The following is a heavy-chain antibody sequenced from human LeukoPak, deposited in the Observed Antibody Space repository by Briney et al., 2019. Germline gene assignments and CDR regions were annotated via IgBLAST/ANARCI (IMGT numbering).Heavy chain of an antibody. CDR3: ARRSGGHSYGLGY. CDR2: INHSGST. CDR1: GGSFSGYY. D-gene: IGHD5-18*01. V-gene: IGHV4-34*01. Sequence: SSETLSLTCAVYGGSFSGYYWSSIRQPPGKGLEWIGEINHSGSTNYNPSLKSRVTISVDTSKNQFSLKLSSVTAAGTAVYYCARRSGGHSYGLGYWGQGTLVTVSS. J-gene: IGHJ4*02.